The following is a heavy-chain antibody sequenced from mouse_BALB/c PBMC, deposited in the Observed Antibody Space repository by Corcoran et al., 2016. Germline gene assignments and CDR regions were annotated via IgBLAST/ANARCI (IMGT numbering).Heavy chain of an antibody. D-gene: IGHD1-1*01. J-gene: IGHJ3*01. CDR3: ARGYYYGNSFAY. V-gene: IGHV9-4*02. Sequence: QIQLVQSGPELKKPGETVRISCKASGYTFTTAGMQWVQKMPGKGLKWIGWINTHSGVPKYAEDFKGRFAFSLETSASTAYLQISNLKNEDTATYFCARGYYYGNSFAYWGQGILVTVSA. CDR2: INTHSGVP. CDR1: GYTFTTAG.